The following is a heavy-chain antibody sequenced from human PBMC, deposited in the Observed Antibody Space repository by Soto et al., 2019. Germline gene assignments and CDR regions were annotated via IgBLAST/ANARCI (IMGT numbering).Heavy chain of an antibody. Sequence: QAQLVESGGGVVQPGRSLRLSCAASGFSFSSYAIHWVRQAPGEGLEWVAVISYDGHNKYYADSVKGRFTISRDNSKNTLYLQMSSLRADDTAVYYCVREGVSRGVVVDTGLDVWGQGTTVTVSS. CDR1: GFSFSSYA. CDR3: VREGVSRGVVVDTGLDV. V-gene: IGHV3-33*01. J-gene: IGHJ6*02. D-gene: IGHD3-10*01. CDR2: ISYDGHNK.